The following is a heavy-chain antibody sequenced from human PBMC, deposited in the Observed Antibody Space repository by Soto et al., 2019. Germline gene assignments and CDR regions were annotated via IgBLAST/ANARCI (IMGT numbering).Heavy chain of an antibody. CDR3: ARDYDFWSGYYDY. CDR2: INAGNGNT. Sequence: ASVKFSCKASGYTFTSYAMHWVRQAPGQRLEWMGWINAGNGNTKYSQKFQGRVTITRDTSASTAYMELSSLRSEDTAVYYCARDYDFWSGYYDYWGQGTLVTVSS. V-gene: IGHV1-3*01. D-gene: IGHD3-3*01. J-gene: IGHJ4*02. CDR1: GYTFTSYA.